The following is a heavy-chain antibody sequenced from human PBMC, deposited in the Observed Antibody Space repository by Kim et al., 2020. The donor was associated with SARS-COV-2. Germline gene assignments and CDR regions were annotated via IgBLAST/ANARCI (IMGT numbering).Heavy chain of an antibody. J-gene: IGHJ4*02. D-gene: IGHD2-2*01. Sequence: YYGDSVKGRFTISRDNSKNTLYLQMASLRAEDTAVYFCAKDGMSTSCPGSYWGQGTLVTVSS. V-gene: IGHV3-30*02. CDR3: AKDGMSTSCPGSY.